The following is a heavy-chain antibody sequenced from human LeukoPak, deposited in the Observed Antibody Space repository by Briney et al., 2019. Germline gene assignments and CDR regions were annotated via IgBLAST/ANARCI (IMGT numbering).Heavy chain of an antibody. CDR1: GFTFSSYS. CDR3: ARVSGRLERQSDLDF. J-gene: IGHJ4*02. CDR2: IDPSSYYI. V-gene: IGHV3-21*01. D-gene: IGHD1-1*01. Sequence: GGSLRLSCAASGFTFSSYSMNWVRQAPGKGLEWVSSIDPSSYYIYYGDSVKGRSAISRDNAKNTLYLQINSLRAEDTAVYYCARVSGRLERQSDLDFWGQGTLVTVSS.